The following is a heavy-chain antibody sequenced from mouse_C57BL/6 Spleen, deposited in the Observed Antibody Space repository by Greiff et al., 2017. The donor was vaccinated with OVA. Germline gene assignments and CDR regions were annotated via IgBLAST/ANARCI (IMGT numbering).Heavy chain of an antibody. D-gene: IGHD2-2*01. CDR2: IDPETGGT. V-gene: IGHV1-15*01. Sequence: QVQLQQSGAELVRPGASVTLSCKASGYTFTDYEMHWVKQTPVHGLEWIGAIDPETGGTAYNQKFKGKAILTADKSSSTAYMELRSLTSEDSAVYYCTRSMVTGYYFDYWGQGTTLTVSS. J-gene: IGHJ2*01. CDR3: TRSMVTGYYFDY. CDR1: GYTFTDYE.